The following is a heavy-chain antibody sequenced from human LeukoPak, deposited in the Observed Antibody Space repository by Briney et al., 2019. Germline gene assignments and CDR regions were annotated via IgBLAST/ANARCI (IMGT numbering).Heavy chain of an antibody. V-gene: IGHV4-59*01. CDR3: ASNTGTVFDY. Sequence: SETLSLTCTVSGGSINNYFWSWIRQPPGKGLECIAYIYYSDSTNYKPSLKSRVTVSVDTSKNQFSLKLSSVTAADTAVYYCASNTGTVFDYWGQGALVTVSS. D-gene: IGHD7-27*01. CDR1: GGSINNYF. CDR2: IYYSDST. J-gene: IGHJ4*02.